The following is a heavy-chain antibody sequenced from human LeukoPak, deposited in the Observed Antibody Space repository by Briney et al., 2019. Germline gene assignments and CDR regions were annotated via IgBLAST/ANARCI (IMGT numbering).Heavy chain of an antibody. CDR3: ARDTPSSTRDCSGGSCYL. J-gene: IGHJ5*02. CDR1: GGSISSSSYY. CDR2: IYYSGST. V-gene: IGHV4-39*07. Sequence: SETLSLTCTVSGGSISSSSYYWGWIRQPPGKGLEWIGSIYYSGSTYYNPSLKSRVTISVDTSKNQFSLKLSSVTAADTAVYYCARDTPSSTRDCSGGSCYLWSQGTLVTVSS. D-gene: IGHD2-15*01.